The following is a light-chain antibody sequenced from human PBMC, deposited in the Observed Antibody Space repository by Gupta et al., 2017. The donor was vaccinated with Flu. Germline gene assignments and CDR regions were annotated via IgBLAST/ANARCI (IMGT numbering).Light chain of an antibody. Sequence: QSALTQPASVSGSPGQSITISCTGTGSDVGGYNYVSWYQQHPGKAPKGRMYEVNNRPSGVSYRVSGSKSGNTASLTISGLQAEDEADDDCSSYTRTSTWVFGGGNKV. J-gene: IGLJ3*02. CDR1: GSDVGGYNY. V-gene: IGLV2-14*01. CDR3: SSYTRTSTWV. CDR2: EVN.